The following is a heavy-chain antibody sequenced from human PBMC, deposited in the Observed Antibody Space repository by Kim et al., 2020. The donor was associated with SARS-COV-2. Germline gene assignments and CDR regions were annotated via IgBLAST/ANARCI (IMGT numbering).Heavy chain of an antibody. Sequence: GGSLRLSCAASGLIFSDHFMDWVRQAPGKGLEWIARIRNKANSYTTEYAASVKGRFSISRDDSKNSLYLQMNSLQSEDTALYYCSSLDCSTSGCHRHWSPWGQGTLVTVSS. V-gene: IGHV3-72*01. CDR1: GLIFSDHF. J-gene: IGHJ5*02. D-gene: IGHD2-2*01. CDR2: IRNKANSYTT. CDR3: SSLDCSTSGCHRHWSP.